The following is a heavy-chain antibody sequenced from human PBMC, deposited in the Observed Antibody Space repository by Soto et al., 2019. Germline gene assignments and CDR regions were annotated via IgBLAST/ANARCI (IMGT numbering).Heavy chain of an antibody. V-gene: IGHV2-5*01. J-gene: IGHJ6*02. Sequence: QFTLKESGSTLVKPTQTLTLTCTFSGFSLTTGGVGVGWIRQPPGRSLEWLAVIYWNDDRRRSPSLENRLTITKDTSKNQVVLTMTNMDPVDTATYYCIYRRASWDYHGLDVWGQGTPVTVSS. CDR3: IYRRASWDYHGLDV. CDR1: GFSLTTGGVG. D-gene: IGHD2-21*01. CDR2: IYWNDDR.